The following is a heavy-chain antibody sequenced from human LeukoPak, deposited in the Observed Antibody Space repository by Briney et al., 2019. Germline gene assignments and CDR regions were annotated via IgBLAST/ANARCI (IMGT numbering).Heavy chain of an antibody. CDR3: ARGYYSSSRFDS. CDR1: GFTFSTYA. Sequence: GGSLRLSCADSGFTFSTYAMHWVRQAPGKGLEWVAVISYDGSNEYYAGSVKGRFTISRDNSKNTLYLQMNSLSAEDTAVYYCARGYYSSSRFDSWGQGTLVTVSS. CDR2: ISYDGSNE. D-gene: IGHD6-13*01. J-gene: IGHJ4*02. V-gene: IGHV3-30-3*01.